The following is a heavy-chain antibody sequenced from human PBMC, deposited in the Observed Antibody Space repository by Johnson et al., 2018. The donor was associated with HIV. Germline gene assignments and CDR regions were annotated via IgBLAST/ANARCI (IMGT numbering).Heavy chain of an antibody. V-gene: IGHV3-30*04. CDR2: ISHDGSDK. CDR3: ARGALGDWVDAFDI. D-gene: IGHD3-16*01. J-gene: IGHJ3*02. Sequence: QVQLVESGGGVVQPGGSLRLSCAASGFTFSSYAMHWVRQAPGKGLEWVAVISHDGSDKSYADSVKGRFTISRDNSKNTLYLQMNSLRAEDTAVFYCARGALGDWVDAFDIWGQGTMVTVSS. CDR1: GFTFSSYA.